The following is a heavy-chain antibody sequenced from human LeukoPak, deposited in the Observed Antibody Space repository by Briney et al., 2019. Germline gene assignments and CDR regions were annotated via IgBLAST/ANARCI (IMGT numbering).Heavy chain of an antibody. V-gene: IGHV1-2*02. CDR2: INPKSGDT. CDR3: ATKGGYNYGLAY. J-gene: IGHJ4*02. CDR1: GYTFTDYF. Sequence: GASVKVSCKASGYTFTDYFIHWVRQAPGQGLEWMGWINPKSGDTKYAQKFQGRVTMTGDTSISTANMELNRMRSDDTAVYDCATKGGYNYGLAYWGRGTLVTVSS. D-gene: IGHD5-18*01.